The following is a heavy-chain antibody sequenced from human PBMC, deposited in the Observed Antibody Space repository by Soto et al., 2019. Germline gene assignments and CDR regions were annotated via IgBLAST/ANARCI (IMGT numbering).Heavy chain of an antibody. Sequence: AGSLRLSCAASGFTFGSYAMSWVRQAPGKGLEWVSSISCSGGSTYYADSVNGRFTISRDNSKNTLYLQMNSLRAEDTAVYYCAKDEVPLSDFDIWGQGTLVTVSS. V-gene: IGHV3-23*01. D-gene: IGHD1-1*01. CDR2: ISCSGGST. CDR3: AKDEVPLSDFDI. J-gene: IGHJ3*02. CDR1: GFTFGSYA.